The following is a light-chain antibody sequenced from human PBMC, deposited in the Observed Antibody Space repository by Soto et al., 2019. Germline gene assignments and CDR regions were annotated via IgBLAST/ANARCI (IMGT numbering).Light chain of an antibody. J-gene: IGKJ2*01. CDR3: QQRSNWPPYT. CDR1: QSVSSY. V-gene: IGKV3-11*01. Sequence: EIVLTQSPATLXLSPXEXATXSCRASQSVSSYLAWYQQKPGQAPRLLIYDASNRATGIPARFSGSGSGTDFTLTISSLEPEDFAVYYCQQRSNWPPYTFGQGTKLEIK. CDR2: DAS.